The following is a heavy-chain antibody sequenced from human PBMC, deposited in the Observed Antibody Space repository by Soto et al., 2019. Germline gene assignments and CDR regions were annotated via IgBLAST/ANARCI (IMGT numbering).Heavy chain of an antibody. D-gene: IGHD3-10*01. V-gene: IGHV1-2*04. J-gene: IGHJ3*02. CDR2: INPNSGGT. CDR3: ARDRFGEAFDI. Sequence: ASVKVSCKTSGYTFTGYYMHWVRQAPGQGLEWMGWINPNSGGTNYAQKFQGWVTMTRDTSISTAYMELSRLRSDDTAVYYCARDRFGEAFDIWGQGTMVTVSS. CDR1: GYTFTGYY.